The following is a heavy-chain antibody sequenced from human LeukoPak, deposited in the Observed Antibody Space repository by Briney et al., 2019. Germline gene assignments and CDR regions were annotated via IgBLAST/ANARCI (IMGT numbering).Heavy chain of an antibody. D-gene: IGHD3-10*01. CDR2: SYTSGST. CDR1: GGSISSGSYY. Sequence: PSQTLSLTCTVSGGSISSGSYYGRWLRQPAGKGLEWIGRSYTSGSTNYNPSLKSRVTISVDTSKNQFSLKLSSVTAADTAVYYCARSISYYYDAFDIWGQGTMVTVSS. V-gene: IGHV4-61*02. J-gene: IGHJ3*02. CDR3: ARSISYYYDAFDI.